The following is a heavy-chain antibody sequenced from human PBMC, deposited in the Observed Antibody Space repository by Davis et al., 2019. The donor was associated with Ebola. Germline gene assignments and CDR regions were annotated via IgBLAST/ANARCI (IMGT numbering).Heavy chain of an antibody. CDR3: AKAGGSTTLTAPSMDV. Sequence: GESLKISCAASGFTVSSNYMSWVRQAPGKGLEWVSVIYNGGSTYYADSVKGRFTMSRDNAKNSLYLQMNSLRAEDMAVYYCAKAGGSTTLTAPSMDVWGQGTTVTVSS. CDR1: GFTVSSNY. CDR2: IYNGGST. J-gene: IGHJ6*02. V-gene: IGHV3-53*01. D-gene: IGHD2/OR15-2a*01.